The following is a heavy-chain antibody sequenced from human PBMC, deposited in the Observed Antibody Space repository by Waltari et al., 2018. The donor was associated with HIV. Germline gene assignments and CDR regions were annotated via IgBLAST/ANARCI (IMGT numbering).Heavy chain of an antibody. Sequence: QVHLQQWGAGLLKPSETLSLTCAVYGGSFSGHYWNWIRQPPGKGLEWIGEINHSGSTNYNPSLWCRVSISIDTSKNQFSLKLTSVTAADTAVYYCARGSLYCSAGSCYPFSFDYWGQGILVAVSS. CDR3: ARGSLYCSAGSCYPFSFDY. CDR1: GGSFSGHY. V-gene: IGHV4-34*01. J-gene: IGHJ4*02. D-gene: IGHD2-15*01. CDR2: INHSGST.